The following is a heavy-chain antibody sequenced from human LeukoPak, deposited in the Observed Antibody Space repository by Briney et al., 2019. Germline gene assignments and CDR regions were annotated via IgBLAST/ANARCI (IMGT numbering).Heavy chain of an antibody. CDR1: GFTLSNYW. CDR3: AARVGGSSKCDC. J-gene: IGHJ4*02. D-gene: IGHD6-6*01. V-gene: IGHV3-7*01. CDR2: IREDGSER. Sequence: GGSLRLSCAASGFTLSNYWMIWVRQAPGKGLEWVANIREDGSERYYADSVKGRFTISRDNAENSLYLHMNSLRADDTAVYYCAARVGGSSKCDCWGQGTLVTVSS.